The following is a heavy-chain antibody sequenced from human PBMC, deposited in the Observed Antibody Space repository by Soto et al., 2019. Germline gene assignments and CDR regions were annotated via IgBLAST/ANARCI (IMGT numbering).Heavy chain of an antibody. CDR3: ARDLDYGDYGAFDI. J-gene: IGHJ3*02. D-gene: IGHD4-17*01. CDR2: ISSSSSTI. V-gene: IGHV3-48*04. CDR1: GFTFSSYS. Sequence: GGSLRLSCAASGFTFSSYSMNWVRQAPGKGLEWVSYISSSSSTIYYADSVKSRFTISRDNAKNSLYLQMNSLRAEDTAVYYCARDLDYGDYGAFDIWGQGTMVTVSS.